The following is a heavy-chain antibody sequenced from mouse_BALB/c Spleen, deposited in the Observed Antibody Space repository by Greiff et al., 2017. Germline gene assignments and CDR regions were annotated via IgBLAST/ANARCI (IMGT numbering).Heavy chain of an antibody. J-gene: IGHJ3*01. CDR3: ARGDYDSFAY. Sequence: EVKLEESGPSLVKPSQTLSLTCSVTGDSITSGYWNWIRKFPGNKLEYMGYISYSGSTYYNPSLKSRISITRDTSKNQYYLQLNSVTTEDTATYYCARGDYDSFAYWGQGTLVTVSA. V-gene: IGHV3-8*02. D-gene: IGHD2-4*01. CDR1: GDSITSGY. CDR2: ISYSGST.